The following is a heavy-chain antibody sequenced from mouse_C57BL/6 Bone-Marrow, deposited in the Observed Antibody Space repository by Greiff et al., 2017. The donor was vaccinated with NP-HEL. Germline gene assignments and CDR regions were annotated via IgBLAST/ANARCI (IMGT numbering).Heavy chain of an antibody. CDR3: AREGGLRRRTYAMDY. Sequence: EVMLVESEGGLVQPGSSMKLSCTASGFTFSDYSMAWVRQVPEKGLEWVANINYDGSSTYYLDSLKSRFIISRDNAKNILYLQMSSLKSEDTATYYCAREGGLRRRTYAMDYWVKEPQSPSPQ. CDR1: GFTFSDYS. V-gene: IGHV5-16*01. D-gene: IGHD2-4*01. J-gene: IGHJ4*01. CDR2: INYDGSST.